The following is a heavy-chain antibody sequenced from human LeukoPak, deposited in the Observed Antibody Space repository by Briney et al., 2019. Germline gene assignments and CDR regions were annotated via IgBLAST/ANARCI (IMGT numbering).Heavy chain of an antibody. CDR3: ARGGIVVVPAAISYLDY. Sequence: ASVKVSCKASGYTFTSYYMHWVRQAPGQGLEWMGIINPSGGSTSYAQKFQGRVTVTRDTSTSTVYMELSSLRSEDTAVYYCARGGIVVVPAAISYLDYWGQGTLVTVSS. D-gene: IGHD2-2*01. CDR2: INPSGGST. CDR1: GYTFTSYY. J-gene: IGHJ4*02. V-gene: IGHV1-46*01.